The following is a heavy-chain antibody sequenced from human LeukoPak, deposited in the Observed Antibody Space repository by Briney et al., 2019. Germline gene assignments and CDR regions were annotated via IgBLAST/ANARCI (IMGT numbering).Heavy chain of an antibody. D-gene: IGHD6-19*01. J-gene: IGHJ3*02. CDR2: ISGSGGST. V-gene: IGHV3-23*01. Sequence: GGSLRLSCAASGFTFSSYAMSWVRQAPGKGLEWVSAISGSGGSTYYADSVKGRFTISRDNSKNTLCLQMNSLRAEDTAVYYCAKAVSSGLGSDAFDIWGQGTMVTVSS. CDR1: GFTFSSYA. CDR3: AKAVSSGLGSDAFDI.